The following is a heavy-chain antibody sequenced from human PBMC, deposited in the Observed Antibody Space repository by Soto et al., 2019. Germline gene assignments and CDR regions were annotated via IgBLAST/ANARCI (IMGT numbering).Heavy chain of an antibody. Sequence: QVQLQESGPGLVRPSQTLSLTCSVSGASIYNGGYFWSWIRQSPGKGLEWIGHIHNRGSPYNNPSLKSRVTISADTSMNKCSLALTSVTAADTAMYYCARGPTTEKVDSGGQGILVTVSS. J-gene: IGHJ4*02. CDR2: IHNRGSP. V-gene: IGHV4-30-4*01. CDR1: GASIYNGGYF. CDR3: ARGPTTEKVDS.